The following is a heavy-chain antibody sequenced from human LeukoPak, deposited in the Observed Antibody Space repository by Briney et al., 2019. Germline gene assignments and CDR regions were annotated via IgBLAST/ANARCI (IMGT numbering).Heavy chain of an antibody. CDR2: IIPILGIA. Sequence: PGASVKVSCKASGGTFSSYTISWVRQAPGQGLEWMGRIIPILGIANYAQKFQGRVTITADKSTSTAYMELSSLRSEDTAVYYCARLTTVTRERSQSDRRRQQYGMDVWGQGTTVTVSS. CDR1: GGTFSSYT. J-gene: IGHJ6*02. V-gene: IGHV1-69*02. D-gene: IGHD4-11*01. CDR3: ARLTTVTRERSQSDRRRQQYGMDV.